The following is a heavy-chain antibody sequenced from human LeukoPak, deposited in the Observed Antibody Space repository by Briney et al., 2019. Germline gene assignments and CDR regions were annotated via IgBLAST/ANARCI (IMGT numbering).Heavy chain of an antibody. Sequence: PSETLSLTCAVYGGSFSGYYWSWIRQPAGKGLEWIGRIYTSGSTNYNPSLKSRVTISVDTSKNQFSLKLSSVTAADTAVYYCARDSITMVRGVIINPAVWFDPWGQGTLVTVSS. V-gene: IGHV4-4*07. J-gene: IGHJ5*02. CDR2: IYTSGST. CDR3: ARDSITMVRGVIINPAVWFDP. D-gene: IGHD3-10*01. CDR1: GGSFSGYY.